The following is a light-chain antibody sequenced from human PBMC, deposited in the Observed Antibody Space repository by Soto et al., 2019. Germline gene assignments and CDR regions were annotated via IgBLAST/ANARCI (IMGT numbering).Light chain of an antibody. J-gene: IGLJ3*02. V-gene: IGLV1-44*01. CDR3: AVWDDSLNGWV. CDR1: RSNIGSNT. CDR2: SNN. Sequence: QSVLTQPTSASGTPGQRVTISCSGSRSNIGSNTVNWYQQLPGTAPKLLIYSNNQRPSGVPDRFSGSKSGTSASLAISGLQSEDEAEYYCAVWDDSLNGWVFGGGTKLTVL.